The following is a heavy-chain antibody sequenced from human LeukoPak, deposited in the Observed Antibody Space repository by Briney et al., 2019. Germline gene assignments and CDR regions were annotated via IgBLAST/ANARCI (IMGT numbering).Heavy chain of an antibody. Sequence: SETLSLTCTVSGGSISSSSYYWGWIRQPPGKGLGWIGGIYYSGSTYYNPSLKSRVTISVDTSKNQFSLKLSSVTAADTAVYYCARYGPIVGASPLDYWGQGTLVTVSS. CDR2: IYYSGST. CDR1: GGSISSSSYY. D-gene: IGHD1-26*01. CDR3: ARYGPIVGASPLDY. V-gene: IGHV4-39*01. J-gene: IGHJ4*02.